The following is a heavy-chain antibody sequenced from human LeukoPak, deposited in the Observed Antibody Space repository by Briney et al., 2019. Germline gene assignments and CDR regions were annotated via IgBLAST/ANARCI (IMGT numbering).Heavy chain of an antibody. D-gene: IGHD2-15*01. CDR3: ARDGLVVVAARARRFDP. V-gene: IGHV1-2*02. CDR1: GYTFTGYY. CDR2: INPNSGGT. J-gene: IGHJ5*02. Sequence: ASVKVSCKASGYTFTGYYMHWVRQAPGQGLEWMGWINPNSGGTNYAQKFQGRVTMTRDTSISTAYMEPSRLRSDDTAVYYCARDGLVVVAARARRFDPWGQGTLVTVSS.